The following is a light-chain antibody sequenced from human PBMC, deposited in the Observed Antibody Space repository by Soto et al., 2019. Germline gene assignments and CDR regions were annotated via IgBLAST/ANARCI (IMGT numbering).Light chain of an antibody. CDR3: QQRSNWPLT. V-gene: IGKV3D-20*02. Sequence: EIVLTQSPGTLSLSPVERATLSCRASQSVSSSYLAWYQQKPGQAPRLLIYGASTRATGFPARFSGSGSGTEFTLTISSLQSEDFAVYYCQQRSNWPLTFGQGTRLEIK. J-gene: IGKJ5*01. CDR2: GAS. CDR1: QSVSSSY.